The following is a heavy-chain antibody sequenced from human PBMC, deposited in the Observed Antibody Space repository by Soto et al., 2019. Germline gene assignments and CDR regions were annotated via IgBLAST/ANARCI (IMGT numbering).Heavy chain of an antibody. CDR2: VYYTGST. J-gene: IGHJ5*02. CDR3: ARDLPVVRCRSGLLNWFGP. CDR1: GGSVNNGNYY. D-gene: IGHD3-10*01. Sequence: SETLSLTCTVSGGSVNNGNYYWSWIRQPPGKELEWIGYVYYTGSTYSNPSLKSRLTLTIDTSKNQFSLNLTSVTAADTAVYYCARDLPVVRCRSGLLNWFGPWGQGALVTVSS. V-gene: IGHV4-61*01.